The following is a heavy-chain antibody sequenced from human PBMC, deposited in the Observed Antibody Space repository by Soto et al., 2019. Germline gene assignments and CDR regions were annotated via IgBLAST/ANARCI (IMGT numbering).Heavy chain of an antibody. Sequence: GGSLRLSCAASGFTFSSYAMSWVRQAPGKGLEWVSAISGSGGSTYYADSVKGRFTISRDNSKNTLYLQMNSLRAEDTAVYYCAKDFFPIVVVVAATPFGRPDAFDIWGQGTMVTVSS. D-gene: IGHD2-15*01. CDR1: GFTFSSYA. CDR3: AKDFFPIVVVVAATPFGRPDAFDI. J-gene: IGHJ3*02. CDR2: ISGSGGST. V-gene: IGHV3-23*01.